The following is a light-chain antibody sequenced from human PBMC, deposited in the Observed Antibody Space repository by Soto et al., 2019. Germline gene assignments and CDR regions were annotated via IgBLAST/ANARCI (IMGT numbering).Light chain of an antibody. J-gene: IGKJ1*01. V-gene: IGKV3-20*01. CDR2: RVS. Sequence: EIVLTQSPGTLSLSPGEGASLSCSASHSVRNRYFAWYQQKPGQAPRLHIYRVSSRATGIPDRFSGSGSGTDFTLTISRLEPEDFAVYYCQQYGTSPRTFGQGTKVDIK. CDR3: QQYGTSPRT. CDR1: HSVRNRY.